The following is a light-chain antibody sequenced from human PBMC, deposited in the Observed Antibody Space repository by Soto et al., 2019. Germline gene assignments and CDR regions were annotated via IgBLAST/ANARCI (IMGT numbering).Light chain of an antibody. Sequence: QSALTQPASVSGSPGQSITISCTGTSSDVGTYHLVSWYQQHPGKAPKLMIYEVSKRPSGVSNRFSGSKSGNMASLTISGLQAEDEADYYCCSYAGSSTYVFGIGTKVTVL. J-gene: IGLJ1*01. CDR3: CSYAGSSTYV. CDR1: SSDVGTYHL. V-gene: IGLV2-23*02. CDR2: EVS.